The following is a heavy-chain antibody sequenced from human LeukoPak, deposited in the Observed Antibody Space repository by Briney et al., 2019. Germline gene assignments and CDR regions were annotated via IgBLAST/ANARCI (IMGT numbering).Heavy chain of an antibody. V-gene: IGHV4-61*02. CDR1: GGSISSGSYY. CDR3: GAFDV. J-gene: IGHJ3*01. Sequence: PSETLSLTCTVSGGSISSGSYYWSWIRQPAGKGLEWIGRIYTSGSTNYNPSLKSRVTISVDTSKNQFSLKLSSVTAADTAVYYCGAFDVWGQGTMVTVSS. CDR2: IYTSGST.